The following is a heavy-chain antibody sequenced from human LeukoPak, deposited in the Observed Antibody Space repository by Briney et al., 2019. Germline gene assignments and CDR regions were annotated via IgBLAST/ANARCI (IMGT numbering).Heavy chain of an antibody. CDR3: ATCAPNRYWLAP. Sequence: SETLSLTCNVSNGSISNDYWLWVRQPPGKGLEWIAYIDYSGYTDYNPSVKSRVTMSTDTSKSQFTLHLRSVSAADTAIYYCATCAPNRYWLAPWGQGILVTVSS. V-gene: IGHV4-59*08. J-gene: IGHJ5*02. CDR2: IDYSGYT. CDR1: NGSISNDY.